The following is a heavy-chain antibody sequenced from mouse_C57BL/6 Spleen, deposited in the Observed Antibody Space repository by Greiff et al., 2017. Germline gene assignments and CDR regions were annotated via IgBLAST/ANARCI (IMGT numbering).Heavy chain of an antibody. D-gene: IGHD2-1*01. V-gene: IGHV5-4*01. J-gene: IGHJ2*01. Sequence: EVQLVESGGGLVKPGGSLKLSCAASGFTFSSYAMSWVRQTPEKRLEWVATISDGGSYTYYPDNVKGRFTISRDNAKNNLYLQMSHLKSEDTAMYYCARDREGNYYFDYWGQGTTLTVSS. CDR1: GFTFSSYA. CDR3: ARDREGNYYFDY. CDR2: ISDGGSYT.